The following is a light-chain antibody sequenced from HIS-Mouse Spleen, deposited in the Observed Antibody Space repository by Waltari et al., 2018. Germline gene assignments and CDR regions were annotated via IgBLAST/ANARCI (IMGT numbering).Light chain of an antibody. Sequence: DIVMTQSPDSLAVSLGERATINCKSSQSVLYSSNNKNYLAWYQQKPGQPPKLLIYWASTRESGVPDRCSGSGSGTDFTLTISSLQAEDVAVYYFQQYYSTPYTFGQGTKLEIK. CDR1: QSVLYSSNNKNY. CDR2: WAS. J-gene: IGKJ2*01. CDR3: QQYYSTPYT. V-gene: IGKV4-1*01.